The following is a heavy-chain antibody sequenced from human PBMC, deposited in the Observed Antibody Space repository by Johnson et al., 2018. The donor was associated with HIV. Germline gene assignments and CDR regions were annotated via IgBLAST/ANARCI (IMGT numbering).Heavy chain of an antibody. V-gene: IGHV3-23*04. Sequence: VQLVESGGGLVQPGGSLRLSCAASGFTFSNYAMNWVRQAPGKGLEWVSAISGSGVSTYSVDSVKGRFTISRDNSKNTLYLQMNSLRAEDTAVYYCARGGAYCGGDCNAFDIWGQGTMVTVSS. CDR2: ISGSGVST. CDR3: ARGGAYCGGDCNAFDI. J-gene: IGHJ3*02. D-gene: IGHD2-21*02. CDR1: GFTFSNYA.